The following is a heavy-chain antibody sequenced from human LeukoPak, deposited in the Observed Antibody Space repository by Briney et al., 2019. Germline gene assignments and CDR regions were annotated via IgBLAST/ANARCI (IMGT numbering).Heavy chain of an antibody. CDR2: ISYVGSNK. J-gene: IGHJ5*02. CDR1: GVTFSSYA. D-gene: IGHD3-10*01. CDR3: AREVVTMEGTNWFDP. Sequence: GGSLRLSCAASGVTFSSYAMHWVRQAPGQGLEWVAVISYVGSNKYYADSVKGRFTISTDNSKSTLYLEMSSLRAEDTAVYYCAREVVTMEGTNWFDPWGQGTLVTVSS. V-gene: IGHV3-30-3*01.